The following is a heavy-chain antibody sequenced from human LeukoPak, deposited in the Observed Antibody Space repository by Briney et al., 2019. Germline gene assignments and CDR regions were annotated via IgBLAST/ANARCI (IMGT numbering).Heavy chain of an antibody. J-gene: IGHJ3*02. CDR3: ARGYSGYDHRGDAFDI. CDR1: GFTVSSNY. D-gene: IGHD5-12*01. V-gene: IGHV3-66*01. CDR2: IYSGGST. Sequence: PGGSLRLSCAAPGFTVSSNYMSWVRQAPGKGLGWVSVIYSGGSTYYADSVKGRFTISRDNSRNTLYLQMNSLRAEDTAVYYCARGYSGYDHRGDAFDIWGQGTMVTVSS.